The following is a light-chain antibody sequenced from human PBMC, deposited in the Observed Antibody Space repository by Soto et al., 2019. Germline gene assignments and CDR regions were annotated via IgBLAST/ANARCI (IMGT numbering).Light chain of an antibody. V-gene: IGKV1-12*01. Sequence: DIQMTQSPSSVSASVGDRVTITCRARQGIGRWLAWYQQKPGKAPKLLIYVASSLEGGVPSRFRGSGSGTYFTLAISSLQPEDFAPYYCQQANTFPWTFGQGTKVEIK. CDR1: QGIGRW. CDR3: QQANTFPWT. J-gene: IGKJ1*01. CDR2: VAS.